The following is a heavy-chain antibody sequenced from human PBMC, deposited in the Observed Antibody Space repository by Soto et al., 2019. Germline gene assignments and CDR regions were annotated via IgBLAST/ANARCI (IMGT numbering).Heavy chain of an antibody. CDR2: IYYSGST. CDR3: ARDRRYCSSTSCYEGYYYYYGMDV. J-gene: IGHJ6*02. V-gene: IGHV4-31*03. CDR1: AGSISSGGYY. Sequence: KASETLSLTCTVSAGSISSGGYYWSWIRQHPGKGLEWIGYIYYSGSTYYNPSLKSRVTISVDTSKNQFSLKLSSVTAADTAVYYCARDRRYCSSTSCYEGYYYYYGMDVWGQGTKVTVSS. D-gene: IGHD2-2*01.